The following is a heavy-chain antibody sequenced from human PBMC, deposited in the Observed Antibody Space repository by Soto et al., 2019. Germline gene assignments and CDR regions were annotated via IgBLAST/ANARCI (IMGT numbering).Heavy chain of an antibody. CDR1: GFTFSSYG. D-gene: IGHD2-2*01. J-gene: IGHJ6*02. CDR3: ARGLRYCSSTSCLDYYYGMDV. CDR2: IWYDGSNK. V-gene: IGHV3-33*01. Sequence: QVQLVESGGGVVQPGRSLRLSCAASGFTFSSYGMHWVRQAPGKGLEWVAVIWYDGSNKYYADSVKGRFTISRDNSKNPLYLQMNSLRAEDTAVYYCARGLRYCSSTSCLDYYYGMDVWGQGTTVTVSS.